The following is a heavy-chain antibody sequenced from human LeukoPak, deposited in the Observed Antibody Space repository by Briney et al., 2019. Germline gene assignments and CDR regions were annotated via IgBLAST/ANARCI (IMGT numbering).Heavy chain of an antibody. CDR2: IKSKTDGGTT. D-gene: IGHD6-19*01. V-gene: IGHV3-15*01. CDR1: GFIFTNAW. J-gene: IGHJ4*02. CDR3: TSSSSD. Sequence: GGSLRLSCAASGFIFTNAWMNWVRQAPGKGLVWVGRIKSKTDGGTTDYAAPVKGRFTVSRDDSKKMLYLQMNSLKTEDTGVYYCTSSSSDWGQGTLVTVSS.